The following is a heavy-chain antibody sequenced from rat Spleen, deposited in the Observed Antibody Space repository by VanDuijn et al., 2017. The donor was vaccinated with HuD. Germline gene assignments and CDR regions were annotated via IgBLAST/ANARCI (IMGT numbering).Heavy chain of an antibody. V-gene: IGHV5-25*01. CDR3: ARHFATMGIDFDY. CDR2: ISTGGGNT. CDR1: GFTYSNYV. J-gene: IGHJ2*01. Sequence: EVQLVESGGGLVQPGRSLKLSCAASGFTYSNYVMAWVRQAPTKGLEWVASISTGGGNTYYRDSVKGRFTDSRDNAKSTLYLQMDSLRSEDTATYYCARHFATMGIDFDYWGQGVMVTVSS. D-gene: IGHD1-7*01.